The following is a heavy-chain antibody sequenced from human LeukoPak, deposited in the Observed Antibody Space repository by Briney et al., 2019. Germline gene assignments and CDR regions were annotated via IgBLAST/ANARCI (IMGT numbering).Heavy chain of an antibody. D-gene: IGHD1-26*01. CDR3: AKWELLRLFDY. Sequence: SETLSLTCTVSGGSISSSSYYWGWIRQPPGKGLEWIGNIYYSGSTYYNPSLKGRATISVDTSENQFSLKLSSVTAADTAVYYCAKWELLRLFDYWGQGTLVTVSS. J-gene: IGHJ4*02. CDR1: GGSISSSSYY. CDR2: IYYSGST. V-gene: IGHV4-39*01.